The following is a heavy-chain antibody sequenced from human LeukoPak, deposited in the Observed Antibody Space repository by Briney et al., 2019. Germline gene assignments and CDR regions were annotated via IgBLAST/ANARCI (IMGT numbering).Heavy chain of an antibody. D-gene: IGHD4-11*01. CDR3: ARGRTTRAYYFDY. Sequence: GESLKISCKGSGYSFTSYWIGWVRQMPGKGLEWMGIIYPGDSDTRYRPSFQGQVTISADKSISTAYLQWSSLKASDTAMYYCARGRTTRAYYFDYWGQGTLVTVSS. V-gene: IGHV5-51*01. J-gene: IGHJ4*02. CDR1: GYSFTSYW. CDR2: IYPGDSDT.